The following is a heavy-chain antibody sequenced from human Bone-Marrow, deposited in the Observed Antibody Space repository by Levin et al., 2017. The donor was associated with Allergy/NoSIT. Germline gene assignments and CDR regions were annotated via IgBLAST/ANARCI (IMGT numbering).Heavy chain of an antibody. CDR1: GYTFSTYW. V-gene: IGHV5-51*01. D-gene: IGHD2-21*01. J-gene: IGHJ4*02. CDR3: ARHKKHCGDLSCQQFDY. Sequence: KVSCKGSGYTFSTYWIGWVRQMPGKGLEWMGIIYPGDSDTRYSPSFQGQVTISADKSIGIAYLQWSSLKASDTAMYYCARHKKHCGDLSCQQFDYWGQGTLVTVSS. CDR2: IYPGDSDT.